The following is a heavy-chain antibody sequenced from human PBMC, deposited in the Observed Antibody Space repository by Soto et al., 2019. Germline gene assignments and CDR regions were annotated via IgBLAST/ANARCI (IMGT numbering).Heavy chain of an antibody. CDR1: GFTFSSYS. Sequence: QVQLVESGGGVVQPGRSLRLSCAASGFTFSSYSMHWVRQAPGKGLEWVAVISYDGSNKYYADSVKGRFTISRDNSKNTLYLQMNSLRAEDTAVYYCARLLGGYFDYWGQGTLVTVSS. J-gene: IGHJ4*02. CDR2: ISYDGSNK. V-gene: IGHV3-30-3*01. CDR3: ARLLGGYFDY. D-gene: IGHD3-16*01.